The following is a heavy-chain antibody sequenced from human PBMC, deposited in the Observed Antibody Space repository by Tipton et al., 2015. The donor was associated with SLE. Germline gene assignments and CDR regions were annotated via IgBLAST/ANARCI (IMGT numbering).Heavy chain of an antibody. CDR3: ARGAYYYDSSGYYYVSEYFQH. CDR2: IYYSGST. Sequence: TLSLTCTVSGYSISSSYYWSWIRQPPGKGLEWIGYIYYSGSTNYNPSLKSRVTISADTSKNQFSLKLSSVTAADTAVYYCARGAYYYDSSGYYYVSEYFQHWGQGTLVTVSS. CDR1: GYSISSSYY. V-gene: IGHV4-61*01. D-gene: IGHD3-22*01. J-gene: IGHJ1*01.